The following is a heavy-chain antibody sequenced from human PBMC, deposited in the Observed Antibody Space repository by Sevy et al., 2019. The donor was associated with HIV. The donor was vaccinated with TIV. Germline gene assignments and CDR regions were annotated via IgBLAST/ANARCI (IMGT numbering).Heavy chain of an antibody. CDR1: GFTFSTHW. Sequence: GGCLRLSCAASGFTFSTHWMSWVRQAPGKGLEWVGNINQDGSEKHYVDSVRGRFTISRDNAKNSLFLQMHSLRAEDTAVHYCARDSRYCSSIDSRGDAFDIWGQGTLVTVSS. V-gene: IGHV3-7*01. CDR2: INQDGSEK. D-gene: IGHD2-2*01. J-gene: IGHJ3*02. CDR3: ARDSRYCSSIDSRGDAFDI.